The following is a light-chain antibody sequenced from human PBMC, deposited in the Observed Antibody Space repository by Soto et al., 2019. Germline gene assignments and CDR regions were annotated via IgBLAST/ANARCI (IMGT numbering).Light chain of an antibody. J-gene: IGLJ1*01. CDR2: EDN. V-gene: IGLV1-51*02. Sequence: QSVLTQPPSASGSPGQSVAISCTGTNSDVSGYNYVSWYQQHPGKAPKLLIYEDNKRPSGIPDRFSASKSGTSATLGITGLQTGDEAGYYCGTWDSRLSYYVFGAGTKVTVL. CDR3: GTWDSRLSYYV. CDR1: NSDVSGYNY.